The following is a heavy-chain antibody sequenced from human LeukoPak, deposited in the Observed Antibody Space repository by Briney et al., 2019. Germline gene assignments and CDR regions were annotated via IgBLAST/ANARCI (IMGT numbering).Heavy chain of an antibody. V-gene: IGHV3-20*04. CDR1: GFTFDDYG. D-gene: IGHD1-14*01. Sequence: PGGSLRLSCSASGFTFDDYGMSWVRQAPGKGLEWVSGINWNGGSTGYADSVKGRFTISRDNAKNSLYLQMNSLRTEDTALYYCAKDIFPERIRLGTDAFDIWGQGTMVTVSS. J-gene: IGHJ3*02. CDR3: AKDIFPERIRLGTDAFDI. CDR2: INWNGGST.